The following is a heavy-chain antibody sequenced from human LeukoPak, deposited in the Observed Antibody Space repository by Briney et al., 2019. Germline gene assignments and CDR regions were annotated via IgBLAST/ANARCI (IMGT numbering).Heavy chain of an antibody. CDR1: GGSISTYY. CDR3: ARSPFIAVAGSRLRWFDP. V-gene: IGHV4-59*01. J-gene: IGHJ5*02. CDR2: IYHSGST. D-gene: IGHD6-19*01. Sequence: SETLSLTCTVSGGSISTYYWSWIRQPPGKGLEWIGYIYHSGSTKYNPSLKSRVTMSVDTSKNQFSLKLSSVTAADTAVYYCARSPFIAVAGSRLRWFDPWGQGTLVTVSS.